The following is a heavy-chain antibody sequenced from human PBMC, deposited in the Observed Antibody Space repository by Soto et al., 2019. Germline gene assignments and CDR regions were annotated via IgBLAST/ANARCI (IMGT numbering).Heavy chain of an antibody. CDR3: ARLQFGEGFDY. D-gene: IGHD3-10*01. Sequence: SETLSLTCSVSGGSISGGGFSWSWIRQPPGKGLEWIGYILHTGGTQYNPSLKSRVSMSVDKSKNQFSLHLTSVTAADTAVYYCARLQFGEGFDYWGQGALVTVSS. V-gene: IGHV4-30-2*01. CDR2: ILHTGGT. CDR1: GGSISGGGFS. J-gene: IGHJ4*02.